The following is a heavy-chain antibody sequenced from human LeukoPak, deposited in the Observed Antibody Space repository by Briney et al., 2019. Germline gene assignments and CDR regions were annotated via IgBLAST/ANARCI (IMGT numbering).Heavy chain of an antibody. J-gene: IGHJ3*02. CDR1: GGSISSSSYY. D-gene: IGHD3-22*01. Sequence: SETPSLTCTVSGGSISSSSYYWGWIRQPPGKGLEWIGSIYYSGSTYYNPSLKSRVTISVDTSKNQFSLKLSSVTAADTAVYYCARQELSATMIVVPDAFDIWGQGTMVTVSS. CDR3: ARQELSATMIVVPDAFDI. CDR2: IYYSGST. V-gene: IGHV4-39*01.